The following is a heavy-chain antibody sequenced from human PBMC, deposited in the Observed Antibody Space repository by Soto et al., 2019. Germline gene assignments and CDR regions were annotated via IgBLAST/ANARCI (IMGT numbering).Heavy chain of an antibody. V-gene: IGHV3-73*01. CDR1: GFTFRDST. CDR2: IGSKASNYAT. CDR3: VSVMVPAAWDFDY. J-gene: IGHJ4*02. D-gene: IGHD2-2*01. Sequence: EVQLVESGGGLVQPGGSRTLSCAASGFTFRDSTMHWVRQASGKGLEWVGRIGSKASNYATIYGESVKGRFTISRDXXKNTAYLQMNSLKNEDTAVYHCVSVMVPAAWDFDYWGRGTLVTVSS.